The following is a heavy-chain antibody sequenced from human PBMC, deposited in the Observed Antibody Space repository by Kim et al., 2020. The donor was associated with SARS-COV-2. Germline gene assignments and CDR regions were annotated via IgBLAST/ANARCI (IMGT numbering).Heavy chain of an antibody. CDR2: ISSKAYGGTT. V-gene: IGHV3-49*03. D-gene: IGHD6-19*01. CDR1: GFTFGDYA. Sequence: GGSLRLSCTASGFTFGDYAMSWFRQAPGKGLEWVGFISSKAYGGTTEYAASVKGRFTISRDDSKSIAHLQMNSLKTEDTAVYYCTSGFIPPHSSGWYLKSRPYCYYGMDVWGRRTTVTVSS. J-gene: IGHJ6*02. CDR3: TSGFIPPHSSGWYLKSRPYCYYGMDV.